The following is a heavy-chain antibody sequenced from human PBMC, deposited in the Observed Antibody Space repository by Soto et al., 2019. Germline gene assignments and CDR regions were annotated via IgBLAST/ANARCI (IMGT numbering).Heavy chain of an antibody. CDR3: AKKGSCYRPCHGYFDY. D-gene: IGHD5-12*01. CDR1: GFPFPGHY. CDR2: INPNSGGT. J-gene: IGHJ4*02. V-gene: IGHV1-2*02. Sequence: ASVKVSCKASGFPFPGHYIHWVRQAPGPGHEWMGGINPNSGGTSYAQKLKGRLTMTTDTSITTAYMELNRLSSDDTAFYYCAKKGSCYRPCHGYFDYWGQGTLVTVSS.